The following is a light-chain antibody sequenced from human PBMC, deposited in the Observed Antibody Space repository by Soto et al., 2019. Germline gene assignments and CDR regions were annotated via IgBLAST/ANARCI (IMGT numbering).Light chain of an antibody. CDR2: GAS. CDR1: QSVSSN. Sequence: RVMTQSPATLSVSPGERATLSCRASQSVSSNLAWYQQKPGQAPRLLIYGASIRATGVPARFSGSGSGTDFTLTISSLRSEDFAIYYCQQYNNWPSMYTFGQGTKLEIK. V-gene: IGKV3-15*01. CDR3: QQYNNWPSMYT. J-gene: IGKJ2*01.